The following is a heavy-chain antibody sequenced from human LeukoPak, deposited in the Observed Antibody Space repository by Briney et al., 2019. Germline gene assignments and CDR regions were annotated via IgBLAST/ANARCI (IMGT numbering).Heavy chain of an antibody. CDR2: INGDGSDT. D-gene: IGHD3-10*01. CDR1: GFTFKDSW. CDR3: AREFLWFGEPYFDY. V-gene: IGHV3-74*01. Sequence: GVSLRLSCAASGFTFKDSWMYWVRQAPGKGLEWVSCINGDGSDTNYVDSVKGRFTISRDNAKDTLYLQMNSLRAEDTAVYYCAREFLWFGEPYFDYWGQGTLVTVSS. J-gene: IGHJ4*02.